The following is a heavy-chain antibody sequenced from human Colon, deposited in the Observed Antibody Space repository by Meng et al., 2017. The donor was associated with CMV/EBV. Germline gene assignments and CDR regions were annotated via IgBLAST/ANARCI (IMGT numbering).Heavy chain of an antibody. Sequence: GESLKISCAASGSSFSNSWMIWVRRAPGKGLEWVAKTNEDGSDKYYVDSVKGRFTISRDNAKNSLYLQMNSLRAEDTALYYCAREMYYSGSGSYAAFYYGMDVWGQGTTVTVSS. V-gene: IGHV3-7*03. CDR2: TNEDGSDK. CDR3: AREMYYSGSGSYAAFYYGMDV. D-gene: IGHD3-10*01. CDR1: GSSFSNSW. J-gene: IGHJ6*02.